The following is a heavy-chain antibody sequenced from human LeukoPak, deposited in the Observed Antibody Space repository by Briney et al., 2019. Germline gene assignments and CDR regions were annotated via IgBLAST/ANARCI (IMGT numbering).Heavy chain of an antibody. V-gene: IGHV4-31*03. CDR1: GGSISSGGYY. CDR3: ARKPGGYYGDYVHFDY. D-gene: IGHD4-17*01. Sequence: SQTLSLTCTVSGGSISSGGYYWSWIRQHPGKGLEWIGYIYYSGSTYYNPSLKSRVTISVDTSKNQFSVKLSSVTAADTAVYYCARKPGGYYGDYVHFDYWGQGTLVTVSS. CDR2: IYYSGST. J-gene: IGHJ4*02.